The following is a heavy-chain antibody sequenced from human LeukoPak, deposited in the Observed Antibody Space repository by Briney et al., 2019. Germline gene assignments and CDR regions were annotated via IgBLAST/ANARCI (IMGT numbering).Heavy chain of an antibody. CDR1: GFTFDDYA. V-gene: IGHV3-9*01. CDR3: AKDTAGGGSSGYYFYYFDY. CDR2: ISWNSGSI. D-gene: IGHD3-22*01. J-gene: IGHJ4*02. Sequence: RSGRSLRLSCAASGFTFDDYAMHWVRQAPGKGLEWVSGISWNSGSIGYADSVKGRFTISRDNAKNSLYLQMNSLRAEDTALYYCAKDTAGGGSSGYYFYYFDYWGQGTLVTVSS.